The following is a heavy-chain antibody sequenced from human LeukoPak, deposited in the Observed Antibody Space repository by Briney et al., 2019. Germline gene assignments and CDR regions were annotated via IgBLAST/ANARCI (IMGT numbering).Heavy chain of an antibody. D-gene: IGHD1-1*01. Sequence: PSETLSLTCAVYGGSFSGYSWTWIRQPPGKGLEWIGEIDRSGSTNYNPSLKSRLTISVDTSKNQFSLKLSSVTAADTAVYYRARGSATGLAYWGQGTLVTVSS. CDR2: IDRSGST. CDR1: GGSFSGYS. CDR3: ARGSATGLAY. V-gene: IGHV4-34*01. J-gene: IGHJ4*02.